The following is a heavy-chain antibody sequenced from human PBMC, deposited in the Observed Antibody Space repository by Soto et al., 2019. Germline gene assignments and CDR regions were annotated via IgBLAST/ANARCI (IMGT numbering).Heavy chain of an antibody. J-gene: IGHJ4*02. CDR3: AKDVHYDSSGGLDS. V-gene: IGHV3-23*01. Sequence: EVRLLESGGGLEQPGGSLRLSCVISGFTFDNYAMSWVRQAPGKGLEWVSAISGGGGGTYYADSVRGRFIISRDNPKNTVYLQVNGLRTEDTAVYYCAKDVHYDSSGGLDSWGQGTLVTVSS. CDR2: ISGGGGGT. D-gene: IGHD3-22*01. CDR1: GFTFDNYA.